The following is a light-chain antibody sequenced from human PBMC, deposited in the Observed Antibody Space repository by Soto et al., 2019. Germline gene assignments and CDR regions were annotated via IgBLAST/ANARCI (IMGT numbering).Light chain of an antibody. Sequence: DIQMTQSPSSLSASVGDRVTITCQASQDISNYLNWYQQKPVKAPKLLIYDASNLETGVPSRFSGSGSGTDFTFTISSLQPQDIATYYCQQYDNLHLTFGGGTKGEIK. J-gene: IGKJ4*02. CDR3: QQYDNLHLT. CDR1: QDISNY. CDR2: DAS. V-gene: IGKV1-33*01.